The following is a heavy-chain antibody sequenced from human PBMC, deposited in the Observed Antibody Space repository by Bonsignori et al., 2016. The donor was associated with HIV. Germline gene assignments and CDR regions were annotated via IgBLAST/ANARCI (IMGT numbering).Heavy chain of an antibody. CDR3: AREYYGDYGDYFYYMDV. CDR2: IYSGGNT. V-gene: IGHV3-66*01. D-gene: IGHD4-17*01. Sequence: WIRQPPGKGLEWVSAIYSGGNTFYADSVKGRFTISRDNSKNTLYLQMNSLRAEDTAVYYCAREYYGDYGDYFYYMDVWGKGTTVTVSS. J-gene: IGHJ6*03.